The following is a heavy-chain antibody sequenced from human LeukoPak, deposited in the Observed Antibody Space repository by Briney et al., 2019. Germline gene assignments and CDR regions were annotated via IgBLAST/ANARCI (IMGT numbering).Heavy chain of an antibody. J-gene: IGHJ3*02. CDR2: INHSGST. CDR3: ASTSIAARSSAFDI. D-gene: IGHD6-6*01. V-gene: IGHV4-34*01. Sequence: SETLSLTCAVYGGSFSGYYWSWIRQPPGKGLEWIGEINHSGSTNYNPSLKSRVTISVDTSKNQFSLKLSSVTAADTAVYYCASTSIAARSSAFDIWGQGTMVTVPS. CDR1: GGSFSGYY.